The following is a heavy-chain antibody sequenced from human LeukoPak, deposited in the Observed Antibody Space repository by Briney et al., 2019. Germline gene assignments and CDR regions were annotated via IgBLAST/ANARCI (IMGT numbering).Heavy chain of an antibody. D-gene: IGHD6-19*01. CDR1: RFAFSSQA. J-gene: IGHJ4*02. CDR2: ISDSGDIT. V-gene: IGHV3-23*01. CDR3: AKDARRSDGWYFFDH. Sequence: GGSLRLSCAASRFAFSSQAMGWVRQAPGKGLEWVSVISDSGDITYYADSVKGRFTISRDNSKNTLYLQMISLRAGDTAVYYCAKDARRSDGWYFFDHWGQGTLVTVSS.